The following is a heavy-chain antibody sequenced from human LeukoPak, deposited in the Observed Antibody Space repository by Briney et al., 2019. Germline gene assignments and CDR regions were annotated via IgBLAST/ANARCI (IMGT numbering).Heavy chain of an antibody. CDR3: ARDRAWNYFDY. V-gene: IGHV3-30*03. CDR1: GFTFSGHG. Sequence: GGSLRLSCAPSGFTFSGHGMHWVRQPQGKGLEWVAIISNDGSRKYYAHSVEGRFTISRDNSKNTLYLQMDSLRAEDTAVYYCARDRAWNYFDYWGQGTLVTVSS. CDR2: ISNDGSRK. D-gene: IGHD3-3*01. J-gene: IGHJ4*02.